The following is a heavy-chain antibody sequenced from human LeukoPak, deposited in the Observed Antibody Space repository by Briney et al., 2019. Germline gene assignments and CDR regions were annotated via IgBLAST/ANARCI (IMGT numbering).Heavy chain of an antibody. CDR3: ARDLYYDSSGYDPFDI. V-gene: IGHV4-4*07. D-gene: IGHD3-22*01. CDR1: GYSISSGYY. CDR2: IYTSGST. Sequence: SETLSLTCTVSGYSISSGYYWSWIRQPAGKGLEWIGRIYTSGSTNYNPSLKSRVTMSVDTSKNQFSLKLTSVTAADTAVYYCARDLYYDSSGYDPFDIWGQGTMVTVSS. J-gene: IGHJ3*02.